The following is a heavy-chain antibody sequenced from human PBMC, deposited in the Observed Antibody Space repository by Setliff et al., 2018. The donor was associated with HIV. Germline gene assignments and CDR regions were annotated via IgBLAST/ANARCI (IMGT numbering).Heavy chain of an antibody. D-gene: IGHD3-22*01. V-gene: IGHV1-69*13. Sequence: GASVKVSCKASGGTFSSYAISWVRQAPGQGLEWMGGIIPIFGTTHYSQKFQGRVTITADESTSTAYMELSSLRSEDTAVYYCARDSSGVLSLRYMDVWGKGTTVTVSS. CDR3: ARDSSGVLSLRYMDV. J-gene: IGHJ6*03. CDR1: GGTFSSYA. CDR2: IIPIFGTT.